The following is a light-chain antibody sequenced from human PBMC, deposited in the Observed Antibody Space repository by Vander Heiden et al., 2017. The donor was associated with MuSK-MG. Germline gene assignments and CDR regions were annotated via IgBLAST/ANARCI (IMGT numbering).Light chain of an antibody. Sequence: SCELTQPPSVSVSPGQTASITCSGDKLGDKYACWYQQKPGQSPVLVIYQDSKRPSGIPERFSGSNSGNTATLTICGTQAMDEADYYCQAWDSSTVVFGGGTKLTVL. CDR2: QDS. CDR1: KLGDKY. V-gene: IGLV3-1*01. CDR3: QAWDSSTVV. J-gene: IGLJ2*01.